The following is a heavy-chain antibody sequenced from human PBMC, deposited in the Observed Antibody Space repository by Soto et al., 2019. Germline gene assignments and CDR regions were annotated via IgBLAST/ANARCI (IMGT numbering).Heavy chain of an antibody. D-gene: IGHD2-2*01. CDR1: GFTLSAYW. J-gene: IGHJ3*02. Sequence: EVQLEESGGDFVQPGGSLRLSCAASGFTLSAYWMTWVRQAPGKGLEWVSNINRYGSQKSYLDSVRGRFTSSRENVVNSLYLQMDSLRAAGPALYYCARDGSTMTSSLYLDAFDIWGQGTMVTFSS. CDR2: INRYGSQK. CDR3: ARDGSTMTSSLYLDAFDI. V-gene: IGHV3-7*04.